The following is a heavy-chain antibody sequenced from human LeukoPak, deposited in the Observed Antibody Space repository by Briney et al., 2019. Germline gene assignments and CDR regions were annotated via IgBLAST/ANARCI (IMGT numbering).Heavy chain of an antibody. CDR1: GFTFSSYW. V-gene: IGHV3-7*01. CDR3: ARAGPRIAVAGTYGMDV. J-gene: IGHJ6*02. CDR2: IKQDGSEK. Sequence: PGGSLRLSCAASGFTFSSYWMSWVRQAPGKGLEWVANIKQDGSEKYYVDSVKGRFTISRDNAKNSLYLQMNSLRAEDTAVYYCARAGPRIAVAGTYGMDVWGQGTTVTVSS. D-gene: IGHD6-19*01.